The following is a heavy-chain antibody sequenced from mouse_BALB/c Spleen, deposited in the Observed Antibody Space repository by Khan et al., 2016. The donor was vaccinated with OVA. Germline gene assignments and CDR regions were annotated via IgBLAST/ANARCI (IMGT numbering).Heavy chain of an antibody. CDR2: IDPENGNT. V-gene: IGHV14-1*02. J-gene: IGHJ3*01. D-gene: IGHD2-3*01. CDR3: ARDGYYPWFAY. Sequence: EVQLQQSGAELVRPGALVNLSCKASGFNIKDYYMYWVKQRLELGLEWIGWIDPENGNTIYDLKFQGMASITTDTSSNTAYLQLSSLTSEDTAVYYCARDGYYPWFAYWGQGTLVTVSA. CDR1: GFNIKDYY.